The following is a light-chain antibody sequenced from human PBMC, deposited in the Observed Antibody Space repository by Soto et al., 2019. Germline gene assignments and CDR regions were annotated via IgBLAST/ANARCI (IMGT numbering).Light chain of an antibody. CDR3: SSYTSSSIVYV. V-gene: IGLV2-14*03. CDR2: DVN. CDR1: GTDVGAYDY. J-gene: IGLJ1*01. Sequence: QSVLTQPASASGSPGQSITISCTGTGTDVGAYDYVSWYQQHPGKAPKLVIYDVNNQPSGVSSRSSGSKSGNTASLTISGLQAEDEADYYCSSYTSSSIVYVFGTGTKVTVL.